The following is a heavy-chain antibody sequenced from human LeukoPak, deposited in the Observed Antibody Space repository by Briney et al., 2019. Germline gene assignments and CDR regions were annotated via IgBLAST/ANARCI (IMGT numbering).Heavy chain of an antibody. CDR3: AKSSGEFSSNYLDY. J-gene: IGHJ4*02. CDR1: GFTFSSYA. D-gene: IGHD6-6*01. V-gene: IGHV3-23*01. Sequence: PGGSLRLSCAASGFTFSSYAMSWVRQAPGKGLEWVSAFSGSGGNTYYADSVKGRFTISRDNSKNTLYLQMNSLRAEDTAVYYCAKSSGEFSSNYLDYWGQGTLVTVSS. CDR2: FSGSGGNT.